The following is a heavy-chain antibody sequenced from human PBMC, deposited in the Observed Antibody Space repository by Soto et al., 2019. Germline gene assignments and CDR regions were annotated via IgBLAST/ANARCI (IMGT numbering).Heavy chain of an antibody. CDR2: ISESGDVT. J-gene: IGHJ6*02. CDR1: GYTFNNYA. Sequence: PGGSLRLSCAASGYTFNNYALSWVRQAPGKELEWVASISESGDVTEYADSVKGRFTISRDNSKNTLYLQMNSLRAEDTGVYYCAKDREYGMDVWGQGTTVTVSS. CDR3: AKDREYGMDV. V-gene: IGHV3-23*01.